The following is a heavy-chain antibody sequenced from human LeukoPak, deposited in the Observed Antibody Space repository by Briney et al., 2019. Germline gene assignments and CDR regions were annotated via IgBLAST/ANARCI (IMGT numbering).Heavy chain of an antibody. D-gene: IGHD4-11*01. V-gene: IGHV3-30-3*01. Sequence: GGSLRLSCAASGFTFSTYAMHWVRQTPGKGLEWVAVLSFDGSNKYYADSVKGRFTISRDNARNSLFLQMNSLRDDDTAIYYCARTDYTTFDIWGQGTMVTVSS. J-gene: IGHJ3*02. CDR3: ARTDYTTFDI. CDR1: GFTFSTYA. CDR2: LSFDGSNK.